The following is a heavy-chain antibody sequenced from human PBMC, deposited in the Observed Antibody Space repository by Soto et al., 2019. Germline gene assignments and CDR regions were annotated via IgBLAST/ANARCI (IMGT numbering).Heavy chain of an antibody. D-gene: IGHD3-10*01. CDR2: IYWDDDK. V-gene: IGHV2-5*02. Sequence: QITLKESGPTLVKPTQTLTLTCTFSGLSLSTSGVSVGWIRQPPGKALEWLGLIYWDDDKRYSPSLESRLSITKDTSKNQVVLTMINVDPVDTGTYYCAHVPSDRGYSYGMDVWGQGTTVTVSS. J-gene: IGHJ6*02. CDR3: AHVPSDRGYSYGMDV. CDR1: GLSLSTSGVS.